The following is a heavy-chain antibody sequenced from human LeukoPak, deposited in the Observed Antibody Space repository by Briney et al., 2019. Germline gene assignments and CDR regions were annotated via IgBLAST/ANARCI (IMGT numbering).Heavy chain of an antibody. Sequence: SDTLSLTCTVSGGSISSYYWSWIRQPPGKGLEWIGYIYYSGSTNYNPSLKSRVTISVDTSKNQFSLKLSSVTAADTAVYYCARENGSFDCWGQGALVTVSS. J-gene: IGHJ4*02. V-gene: IGHV4-59*01. D-gene: IGHD1-1*01. CDR2: IYYSGST. CDR3: ARENGSFDC. CDR1: GGSISSYY.